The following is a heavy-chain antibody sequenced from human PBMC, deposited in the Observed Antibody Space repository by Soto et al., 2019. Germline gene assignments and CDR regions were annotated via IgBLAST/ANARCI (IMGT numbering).Heavy chain of an antibody. Sequence: SETLSLTCTVSGGSITSGGYYWSWIRQHPGTGLEWIGYISYSGNTYFHPSLRNRVTISLDTFKNEFYLKLNSVTAADTAVYYCASPNIDIDSFDYWGQGTLVTVSS. J-gene: IGHJ4*02. D-gene: IGHD2-15*01. CDR1: GGSITSGGYY. CDR2: ISYSGNT. V-gene: IGHV4-31*03. CDR3: ASPNIDIDSFDY.